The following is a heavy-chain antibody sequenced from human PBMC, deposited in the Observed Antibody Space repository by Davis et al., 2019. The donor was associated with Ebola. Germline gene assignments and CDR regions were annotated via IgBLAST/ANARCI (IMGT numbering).Heavy chain of an antibody. J-gene: IGHJ4*02. CDR1: GGSISSHY. CDR3: ARAPMYGIVQD. V-gene: IGHV4-59*11. D-gene: IGHD3-10*02. CDR2: IYYSGST. Sequence: PGGSLRLSCTVSGGSISSHYWSWIRQPPGKGLEWIGYIYYSGSTNYNPSLKSRVTISVDTSKNQFSLKLSSVTAADTAVYYCARAPMYGIVQDWGQGTLVTVSS.